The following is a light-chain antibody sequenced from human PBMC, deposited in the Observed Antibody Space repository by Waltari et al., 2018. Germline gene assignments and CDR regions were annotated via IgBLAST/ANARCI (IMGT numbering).Light chain of an antibody. CDR2: DVS. V-gene: IGLV2-14*03. CDR3: SSYTANSLVL. Sequence: QSALTQPASVSGSPGQSVTISCTGTSSDVGGYDFVSWYQQHPGKAPKLLIYDVSNRPSGVSNRFAGSRSGNTASLTISDLQTDDEADYFCSSYTANSLVLFGGGTQVTVL. J-gene: IGLJ2*01. CDR1: SSDVGGYDF.